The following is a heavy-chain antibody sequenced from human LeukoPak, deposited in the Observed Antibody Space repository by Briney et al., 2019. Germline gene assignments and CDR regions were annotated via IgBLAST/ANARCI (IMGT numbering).Heavy chain of an antibody. V-gene: IGHV3-66*01. Sequence: GGSLRLSCAASGFIVSTNYMNWVRQAPGKGLEWVSVLYADGGTAYADSVKGRFSISRDNGKNSLFLQLNSLRAEDTALYYCARDLYGMDVWGQGTTVTVSS. CDR3: ARDLYGMDV. J-gene: IGHJ6*02. CDR1: GFIVSTNY. CDR2: LYADGGT.